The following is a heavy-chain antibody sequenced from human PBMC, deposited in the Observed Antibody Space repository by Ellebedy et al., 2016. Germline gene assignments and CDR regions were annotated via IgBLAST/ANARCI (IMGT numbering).Heavy chain of an antibody. CDR2: IYYSGST. J-gene: IGHJ4*02. Sequence: SETLSLTCSVPGGSIRSSTYYWGWIRQPPGKGLEWIGSIYYSGSTYYTPSLKSRVTISVDTSKNQVSLILSSVTGADTAVYYCARQSTVTRPNCVYWGQGALVTVSS. D-gene: IGHD4-11*01. CDR1: GGSIRSSTYY. V-gene: IGHV4-39*01. CDR3: ARQSTVTRPNCVY.